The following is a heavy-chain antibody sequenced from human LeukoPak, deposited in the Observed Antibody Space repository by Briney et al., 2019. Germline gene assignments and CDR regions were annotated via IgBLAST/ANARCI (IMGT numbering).Heavy chain of an antibody. CDR2: IFNGGST. D-gene: IGHD6-25*01. V-gene: IGHV3-53*01. CDR1: GFAVSSNH. Sequence: GGSLRLSCAASGFAVSSNHMNWVRQAPGKGLEWVSVIFNGGSTYYADSVKGRFTISRDNSKNTLYLQMNSLRADDTAVYYCARFAAGGSYYYYMDVWGKGTTVTVSS. CDR3: ARFAAGGSYYYYMDV. J-gene: IGHJ6*03.